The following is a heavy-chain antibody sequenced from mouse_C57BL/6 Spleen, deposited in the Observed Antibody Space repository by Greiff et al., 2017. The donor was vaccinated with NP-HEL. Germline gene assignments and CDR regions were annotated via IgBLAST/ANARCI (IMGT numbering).Heavy chain of an antibody. V-gene: IGHV1-80*01. D-gene: IGHD2-3*01. CDR1: GYAFSSYW. CDR3: ARSGVYDGYLYAMDY. Sequence: VQLQQSGAELVKPGASVKISCKASGYAFSSYWMNWVKQRPGQGLEWIGQIYPGDGDTNYNGKFKGKATLTADKSSSTAYMQLSSLTSEDSAVYFCARSGVYDGYLYAMDYWGQGTSVTVSS. J-gene: IGHJ4*01. CDR2: IYPGDGDT.